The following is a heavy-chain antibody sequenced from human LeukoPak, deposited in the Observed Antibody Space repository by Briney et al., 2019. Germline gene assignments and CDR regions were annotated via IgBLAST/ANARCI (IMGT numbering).Heavy chain of an antibody. CDR1: GDSISSYY. Sequence: SETLSLTCTVSGDSISSYYWSWIRQPPGKGLEWIGYIYYSGSTKYNPSLKSRVTISVDTSKNQFSLKLSSVTAADTAVYYCARQYYDYVWGSYRYPFDYWGQGTLVTVSS. J-gene: IGHJ4*02. CDR3: ARQYYDYVWGSYRYPFDY. D-gene: IGHD3-16*02. V-gene: IGHV4-59*08. CDR2: IYYSGST.